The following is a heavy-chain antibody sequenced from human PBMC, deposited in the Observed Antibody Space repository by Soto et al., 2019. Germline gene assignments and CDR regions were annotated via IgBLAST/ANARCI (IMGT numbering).Heavy chain of an antibody. CDR3: ARGRYWSGYIWFDP. CDR2: INHSGST. D-gene: IGHD3-3*01. Sequence: TMYETWGVGEGCRSGYSGSRISPTPGKGLEWIGEINHSGSTNYNPSLKSRVTISVDTSKNQFSLKLSSVTAADTAVYYCARGRYWSGYIWFDPWGQGTLVTVSS. J-gene: IGHJ5*02. V-gene: IGHV4-34*01. CDR1: EGCRSGYS.